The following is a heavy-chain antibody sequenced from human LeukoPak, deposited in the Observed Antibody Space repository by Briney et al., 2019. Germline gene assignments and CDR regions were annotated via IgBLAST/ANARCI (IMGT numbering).Heavy chain of an antibody. V-gene: IGHV3-48*01. D-gene: IGHD3-10*01. CDR1: GFTFSNYN. CDR3: ARDFAREFTIDY. Sequence: GGSLRLSCAASGFTFSNYNMNWVRQPPGKGVQWGSYISSSSNIIYYADSVKGRFTISRDNAKNSLFLQMNSLRAEDTAVYYCARDFAREFTIDYWGQGTLVTVSS. CDR2: ISSSSNII. J-gene: IGHJ4*02.